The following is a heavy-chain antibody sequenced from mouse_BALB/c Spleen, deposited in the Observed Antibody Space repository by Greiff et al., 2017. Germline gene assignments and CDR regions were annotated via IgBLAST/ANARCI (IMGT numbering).Heavy chain of an antibody. CDR1: GYTFTDYE. CDR2: IDPETGGT. V-gene: IGHV1-15*01. D-gene: IGHD4-1*01. Sequence: QVQLQQSGAELVRPGASVTLSCKASGYTFTDYEMHWVKQTPVHGLEWIGAIDPETGGTAYNQKFKGKASLTADKSSSTAYMELLSLTSEDSAVYYCTRRKLTGSYFDYWGQGTTLTVSS. CDR3: TRRKLTGSYFDY. J-gene: IGHJ2*01.